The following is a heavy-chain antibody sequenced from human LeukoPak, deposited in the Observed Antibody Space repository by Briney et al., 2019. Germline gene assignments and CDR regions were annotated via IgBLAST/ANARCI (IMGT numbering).Heavy chain of an antibody. D-gene: IGHD2-15*01. CDR3: AKDNGYCSGGSCYFPRPFDY. CDR2: ISYDGSNK. CDR1: VCTFSSYC. J-gene: IGHJ4*02. Sequence: GMSLRLSWAASVCTFSSYCMHWVRKAPCKVLEWVVVISYDGSNKYYADSVKGRFTISRDNSKNTLYLQMNSLRAEDTAVYYCAKDNGYCSGGSCYFPRPFDYWGQGTLVTVSS. V-gene: IGHV3-30*18.